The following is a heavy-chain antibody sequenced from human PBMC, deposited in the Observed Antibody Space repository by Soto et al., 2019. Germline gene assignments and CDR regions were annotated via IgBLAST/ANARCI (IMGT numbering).Heavy chain of an antibody. CDR3: ATTGDRRFIYFDY. Sequence: ASVKVSCKASGYTFTGYYMHWVRQAPGQGLEWMGWINPNSGGTNYAQKFQGWVTMTRDTSISTAYMELSRLRSDDTAVYYCATTGDRRFIYFDYWGQGTLVTAPQ. D-gene: IGHD7-27*01. CDR2: INPNSGGT. J-gene: IGHJ4*02. V-gene: IGHV1-2*04. CDR1: GYTFTGYY.